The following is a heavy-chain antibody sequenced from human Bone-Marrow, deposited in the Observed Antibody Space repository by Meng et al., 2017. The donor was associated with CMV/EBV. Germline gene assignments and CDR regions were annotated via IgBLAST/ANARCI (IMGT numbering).Heavy chain of an antibody. D-gene: IGHD3-3*01. J-gene: IGHJ4*02. CDR1: GYTFPNYG. CDR2: ISPYKGFT. CDR3: ARGGGYGIFGVVISGY. V-gene: IGHV1-18*01. Sequence: ASVKVSCKASGYTFPNYGISWVRQAPGQGLEWMGWISPYKGFTNYAQKFQGRVTMTTDTSTSTAYMELRSLRSDDTAVYYCARGGGYGIFGVVISGYWGQGTLVTVSS.